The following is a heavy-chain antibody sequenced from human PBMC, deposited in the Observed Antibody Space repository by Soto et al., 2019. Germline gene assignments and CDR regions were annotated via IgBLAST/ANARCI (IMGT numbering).Heavy chain of an antibody. CDR3: ARADYEILTGSYAMDV. V-gene: IGHV4-4*07. J-gene: IGHJ6*02. CDR2: VSSSGNT. CDR1: CDSLVNYY. D-gene: IGHD3-9*01. Sequence: SETLSLTCTFSCDSLVNYYWFWIRQPVGKGLEWIGRVSSSGNTNANPTLNSRATMSIDTSKNQFPLRLRSVTAADTAVYYCARADYEILTGSYAMDVWGQGTTVTVSS.